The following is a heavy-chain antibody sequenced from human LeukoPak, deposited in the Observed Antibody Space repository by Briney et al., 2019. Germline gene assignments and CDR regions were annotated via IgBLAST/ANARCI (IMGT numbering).Heavy chain of an antibody. CDR1: GYTFTRYY. J-gene: IGHJ5*02. CDR2: INPNSGGT. D-gene: IGHD6-6*01. Sequence: GASVKVSCKASGYTFTRYYMHCVRQAPGRGLEWMGWINPNSGGTNYAQKFQGRVTMTRDTSISTAYMELSRLRSDDTAVYYCARDLQDSSSSNWFDPWGQGTLVTVSS. CDR3: ARDLQDSSSSNWFDP. V-gene: IGHV1-2*02.